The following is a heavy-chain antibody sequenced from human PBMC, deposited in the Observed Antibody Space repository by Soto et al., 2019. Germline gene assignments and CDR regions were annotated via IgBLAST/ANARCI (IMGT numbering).Heavy chain of an antibody. CDR3: SSDARQEGNNPYYSFYGMDV. CDR2: TYYRSKWYN. V-gene: IGHV6-1*01. Sequence: SQTLSLTCAISGDSVSSNSAAWNWIRQSPSRGLEWLGRTYYRSKWYNDYAVSVKSRITINPDTSKNQFSLQLNSVTPEDTAVSSVSSDARQEGNNPYYSFYGMDVWGQGTTVTVSS. CDR1: GDSVSSNSAA. J-gene: IGHJ6*02.